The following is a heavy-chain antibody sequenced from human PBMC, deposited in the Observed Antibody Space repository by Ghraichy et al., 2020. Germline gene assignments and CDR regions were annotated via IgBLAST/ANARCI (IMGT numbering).Heavy chain of an antibody. CDR1: GVSFRGYF. D-gene: IGHD5-24*01. CDR3: ARRAVEGWFFPL. J-gene: IGHJ2*01. CDR2: VHDSGGP. Sequence: SETLSLTCAVYGVSFRGYFWTWIRLPPGKGLEWIGEVHDSGGPDYHPSLKSRVTISADTSTSQFSLKLTSVTATDTAVYYCARRAVEGWFFPLWGRGTLVTVSS. V-gene: IGHV4-34*01.